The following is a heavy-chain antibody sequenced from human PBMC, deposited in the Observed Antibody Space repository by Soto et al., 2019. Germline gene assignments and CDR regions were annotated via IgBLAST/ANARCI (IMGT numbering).Heavy chain of an antibody. Sequence: SPTLSLPCAISGDSVSSNSAAWNWIRQSPSRGLEWLGRTYYRSKWYNDYAVSVKSRITINPDTSKNQFSLQLNSVTPEDTAVYYCARGWYSSSPNWFDPWGQGTLVTVST. CDR1: GDSVSSNSAA. CDR2: TYYRSKWYN. J-gene: IGHJ5*02. CDR3: ARGWYSSSPNWFDP. V-gene: IGHV6-1*01. D-gene: IGHD6-6*01.